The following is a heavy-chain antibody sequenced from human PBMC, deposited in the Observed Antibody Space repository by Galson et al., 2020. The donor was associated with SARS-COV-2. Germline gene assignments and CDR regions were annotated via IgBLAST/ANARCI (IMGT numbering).Heavy chain of an antibody. CDR1: GGSISSGGYY. J-gene: IGHJ6*02. CDR3: ARADYGDYFGGQRGYGMDV. Sequence: SEPLSLTCTVSGGSISSGGYYWSWIRQHPGKGLEWIGYIYYSGSTYYNPSLKSRVTISVDTSKNQFSLKLSSVTAADTAVYYCARADYGDYFGGQRGYGMDVWGQGTTVTVSS. V-gene: IGHV4-31*03. CDR2: IYYSGST. D-gene: IGHD4-17*01.